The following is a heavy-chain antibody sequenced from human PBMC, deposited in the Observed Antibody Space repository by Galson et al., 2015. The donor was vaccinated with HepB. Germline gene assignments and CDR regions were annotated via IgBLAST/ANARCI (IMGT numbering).Heavy chain of an antibody. CDR3: ATVGGEYSGYDRYYYYGMDV. CDR1: GYTLTELS. Sequence: SVKVSCKVSGYTLTELSMHWVRQAPGKGLEWMGGFDPEDGETIYAQKFQGRVTMTEDTSTDTAYMELSSLRSEDTAVYYCATVGGEYSGYDRYYYYGMDVWGQGTTVTVSS. D-gene: IGHD5-12*01. J-gene: IGHJ6*02. CDR2: FDPEDGET. V-gene: IGHV1-24*01.